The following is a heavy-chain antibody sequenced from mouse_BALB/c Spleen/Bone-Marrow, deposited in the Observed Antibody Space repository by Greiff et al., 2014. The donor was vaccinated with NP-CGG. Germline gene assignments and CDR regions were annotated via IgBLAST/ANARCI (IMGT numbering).Heavy chain of an antibody. CDR3: SRLNYYGNLFV. V-gene: IGHV4-1*02. CDR2: INPESSTI. Sequence: GGGLVQPGGSLKLSCAASGFDFSRYWMSWVRQAPGKGLEWIGEINPESSTINYTPSLKDKFIISRDNAKNTLYLQMSKVRSEDTALYYCSRLNYYGNLFVWGAGTTVTVSS. J-gene: IGHJ1*01. CDR1: GFDFSRYW. D-gene: IGHD1-1*01.